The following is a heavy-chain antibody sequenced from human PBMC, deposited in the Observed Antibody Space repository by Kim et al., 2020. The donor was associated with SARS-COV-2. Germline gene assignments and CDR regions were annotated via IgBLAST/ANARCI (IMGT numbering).Heavy chain of an antibody. V-gene: IGHV3-9*01. CDR3: AKALRSTWTPDY. J-gene: IGHJ4*02. Sequence: GGSLRLSCAASGFTFGDYAMHWVRQGPGMGLEWVSGISWNGGSIGYADSVKGRFTMSRDNAKNFLYLHMNSLRSEDTALYYCAKALRSTWTPDYWGQGTLVTVSS. D-gene: IGHD6-13*01. CDR1: GFTFGDYA. CDR2: ISWNGGSI.